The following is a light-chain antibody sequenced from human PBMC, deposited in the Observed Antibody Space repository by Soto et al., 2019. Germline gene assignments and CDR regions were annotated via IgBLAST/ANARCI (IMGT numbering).Light chain of an antibody. Sequence: QEVTISCSGSSSNIGGNSVSWYQQLPGTAPKLLIYDDNKRPSGIPDRFSGSKSGTSATLGITGFQTGDEADYYCGSWDSSLGAYVFGTGTKVTVL. J-gene: IGLJ1*01. CDR1: SSNIGGNS. V-gene: IGLV1-51*01. CDR2: DDN. CDR3: GSWDSSLGAYV.